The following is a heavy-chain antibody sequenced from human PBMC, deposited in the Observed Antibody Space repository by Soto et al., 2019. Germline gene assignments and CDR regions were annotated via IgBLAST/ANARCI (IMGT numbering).Heavy chain of an antibody. CDR3: ATMGTPATGLYYFDY. V-gene: IGHV4-30-4*01. D-gene: IGHD1-7*01. J-gene: IGHJ4*02. CDR1: GGSISSGNYY. Sequence: QVQLQESGPGLEKPSQTLSLTCTVSGGSISSGNYYWSWIRQPPGKGLEWIGFISYSGSTYYNASLKSRFTISVDTSKNQFSLNLSFVTAADTAVYYCATMGTPATGLYYFDYWGQGTLVTVSS. CDR2: ISYSGST.